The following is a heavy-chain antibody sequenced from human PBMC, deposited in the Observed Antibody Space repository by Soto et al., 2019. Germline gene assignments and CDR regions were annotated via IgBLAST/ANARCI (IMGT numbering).Heavy chain of an antibody. D-gene: IGHD6-19*01. CDR2: TYHRSKWYK. CDR3: ARGRSSSGWYSHYYYGMDV. Sequence: PSQTLSLTCAISGDSVSSNSAAWNWIRQSPSRGLEWLGKTYHRSKWYKDYAVSVKSRISINPDTARNQFSLQLNSVTPEDTAVYYCARGRSSSGWYSHYYYGMDVWGQGTTVTVSS. J-gene: IGHJ6*02. CDR1: GDSVSSNSAA. V-gene: IGHV6-1*01.